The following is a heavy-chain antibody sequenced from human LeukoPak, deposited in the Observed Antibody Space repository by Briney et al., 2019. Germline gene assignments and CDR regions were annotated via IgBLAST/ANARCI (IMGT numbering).Heavy chain of an antibody. CDR1: GGSISSGSYY. V-gene: IGHV4-61*02. D-gene: IGHD5-18*01. Sequence: PSETLSLTCTVSGGSISSGSYYWSWIRQPAGKGLEWIGRIYTSGSTNYNPSLKSRVTISVDTSKNQFSLKLSSVTAADTAVYYCARDLALRYSYTNWFDPWGQGTLVTVSS. CDR3: ARDLALRYSYTNWFDP. CDR2: IYTSGST. J-gene: IGHJ5*02.